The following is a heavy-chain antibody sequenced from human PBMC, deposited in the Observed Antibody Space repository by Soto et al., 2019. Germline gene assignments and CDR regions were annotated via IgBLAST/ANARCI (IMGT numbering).Heavy chain of an antibody. V-gene: IGHV4-30-2*01. D-gene: IGHD3-22*01. CDR2: IYHSGST. CDR1: AGSISSCRYS. Sequence: SETLSLTCAVSAGSISSCRYSWSWIRQPPGKGLEWIGYIYHSGSTYYNPSLKSRVTISVDRSKNQFSLKLSSVTAADTAVYYCARGSITMIVPDYWGQGTLVTVSS. J-gene: IGHJ4*02. CDR3: ARGSITMIVPDY.